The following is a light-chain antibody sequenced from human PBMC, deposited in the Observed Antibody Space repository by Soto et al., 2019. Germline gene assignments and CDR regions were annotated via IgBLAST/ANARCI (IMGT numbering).Light chain of an antibody. J-gene: IGKJ2*01. Sequence: EILMTQSPATVSVSPGERATLXXRGSQSVSSKLAWYQQKPGQPPRLVXFDASARATGVPDRFSGRGSWTEFILTISRLQSEDFAVYYCQQYNDWPPYTFGQGTKVDIK. CDR2: DAS. CDR1: QSVSSK. CDR3: QQYNDWPPYT. V-gene: IGKV3-15*01.